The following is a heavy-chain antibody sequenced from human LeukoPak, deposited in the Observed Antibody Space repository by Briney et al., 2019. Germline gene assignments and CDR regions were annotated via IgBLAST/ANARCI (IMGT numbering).Heavy chain of an antibody. J-gene: IGHJ3*02. CDR2: INTNTGNP. D-gene: IGHD4-23*01. V-gene: IGHV7-4-1*02. CDR3: ARPHALDYGGNRDAFDI. Sequence: ASVKVSCKASGYTFTSYAMNWVRQAPGQGLEWMGWINTNTGNPTYAQSFTGRFVFSLDTSVSTAYLQISSLKAEDTAVYYCARPHALDYGGNRDAFDIWGQGTMVTVSS. CDR1: GYTFTSYA.